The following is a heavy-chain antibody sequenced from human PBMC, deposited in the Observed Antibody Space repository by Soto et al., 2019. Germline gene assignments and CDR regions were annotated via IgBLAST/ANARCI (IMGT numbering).Heavy chain of an antibody. D-gene: IGHD1-26*01. CDR1: GFTFSSYG. CDR3: ARDKAKWDDYYYYGMDV. Sequence: GGSLRLSCAASGFTFSSYGMHWVRQAPGKGLEWVAVIWYDGSNKYYADSVKGRFTISRDNSKNTLYLQMNSPRAEDTAVYYCARDKAKWDDYYYYGMDVWGQGTTVTVSS. J-gene: IGHJ6*02. CDR2: IWYDGSNK. V-gene: IGHV3-33*01.